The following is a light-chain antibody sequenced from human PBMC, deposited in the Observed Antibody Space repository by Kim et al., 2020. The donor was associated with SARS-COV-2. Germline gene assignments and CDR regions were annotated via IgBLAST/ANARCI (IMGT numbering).Light chain of an antibody. Sequence: SELTQDPALSVALGQTVRITCQGDSLRNYYGSWNQQKPGQAPILVISGKNNRPSGIPDRFSGSSSGNTASLTITGTQAEDEADYYCSSRDSSGYVIFGGGTKLTVL. CDR2: GKN. J-gene: IGLJ2*01. CDR3: SSRDSSGYVI. CDR1: SLRNYY. V-gene: IGLV3-19*01.